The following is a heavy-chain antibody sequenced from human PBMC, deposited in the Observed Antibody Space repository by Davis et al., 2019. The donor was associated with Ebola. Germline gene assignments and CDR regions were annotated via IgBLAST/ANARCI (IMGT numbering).Heavy chain of an antibody. CDR3: AKDYYDSCGRYFDR. Sequence: GESLKISCAASGFTFSSYSMNWVRQAPGKGLEWVSSISSSSSYIYYADSVKGRFTISRDNSKNTLYLQMNSLRAEDTAVYYCAKDYYDSCGRYFDRWGRGTLVTVSS. V-gene: IGHV3-21*01. CDR2: ISSSSSYI. D-gene: IGHD3-22*01. J-gene: IGHJ2*01. CDR1: GFTFSSYS.